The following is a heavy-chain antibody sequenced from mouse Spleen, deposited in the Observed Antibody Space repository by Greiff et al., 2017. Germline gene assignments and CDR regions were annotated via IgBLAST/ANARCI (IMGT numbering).Heavy chain of an antibody. CDR3: ARNSITTVAPFAY. Sequence: EVMLVESGGGLVKPGGSLKLSCAASGFTFSDYGMHWVRQAPEKGLEWVAYISSGSSTIYYADTVKGRFTISRDNAKNTLFLQMTSLRSEDTAMYYCARNSITTVAPFAYWGQGTLVTVSA. CDR2: ISSGSSTI. CDR1: GFTFSDYG. J-gene: IGHJ3*01. D-gene: IGHD1-1*01. V-gene: IGHV5-17*01.